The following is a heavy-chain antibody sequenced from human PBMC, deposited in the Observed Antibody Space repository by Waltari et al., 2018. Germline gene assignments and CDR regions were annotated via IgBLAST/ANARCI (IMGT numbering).Heavy chain of an antibody. CDR1: GGSFSGYS. D-gene: IGHD6-13*01. CDR2: INHSGST. Sequence: QVQLQQWGAGLLKPSETLSLTCAVYGGSFSGYSWTWIRQSAGKGLECIGEINHSGSTNCNPALESGVTISVDTSKSQFSLNLRSGTAADTAVYYCARAPYSSSWTVRWFDPWGQGIPVTVSS. V-gene: IGHV4-34*01. J-gene: IGHJ5*02. CDR3: ARAPYSSSWTVRWFDP.